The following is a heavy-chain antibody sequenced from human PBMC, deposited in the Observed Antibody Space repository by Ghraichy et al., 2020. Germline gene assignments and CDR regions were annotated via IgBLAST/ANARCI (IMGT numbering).Heavy chain of an antibody. D-gene: IGHD5-24*01. CDR2: IYTTGST. J-gene: IGHJ4*02. CDR3: ARDSLGGNRGEMD. V-gene: IGHV4-61*01. Sequence: SETRSLTCTVSGGSVSSGSYYWSWIRQSPGKGLEWIGYIYTTGSTNYNPSLKSRVTISVATSKNQFSLKLSSVTAADTAVYYCARDSLGGNRGEMDWGQGTLVTVSS. CDR1: GGSVSSGSYY.